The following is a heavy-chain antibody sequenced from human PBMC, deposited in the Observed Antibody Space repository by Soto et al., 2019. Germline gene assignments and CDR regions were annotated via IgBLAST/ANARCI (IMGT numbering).Heavy chain of an antibody. CDR3: ARRYGSAFDI. CDR1: GGSISSYY. CDR2: IYYSGST. J-gene: IGHJ3*02. D-gene: IGHD4-17*01. Sequence: PSETLSLTCTVSGGSISSYYWSWIRQPPGKGLEWIGYIYYSGSTNYNPSLKSRVTISVDTSKNQFSLKPSSVTAADTAVYYCARRYGSAFDIWGQGTIVTVSS. V-gene: IGHV4-59*01.